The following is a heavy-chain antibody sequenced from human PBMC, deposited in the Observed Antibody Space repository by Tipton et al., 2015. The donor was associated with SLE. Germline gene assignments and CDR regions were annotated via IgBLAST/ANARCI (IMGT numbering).Heavy chain of an antibody. CDR1: GFTFRSSA. Sequence: GSLRLSCTASGFTFRSSAMTWVRQAPGKGLEWVSLTFSDGSSTFADSVKGRFTISRDNSKNTLYLQMNSLRPEDTAVYYCARGGDIYYGWLDPWGQGTLVTVSS. J-gene: IGHJ5*02. CDR2: TFSDGSS. CDR3: ARGGDIYYGWLDP. D-gene: IGHD3-22*01. V-gene: IGHV3-53*05.